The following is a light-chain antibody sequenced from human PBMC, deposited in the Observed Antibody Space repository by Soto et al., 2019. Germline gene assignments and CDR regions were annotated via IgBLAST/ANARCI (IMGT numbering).Light chain of an antibody. CDR2: KAS. V-gene: IGKV1-5*03. Sequence: DIQMTQSPSTLSASVTDRVTITCRASQSISTALAWYQQKAGKAPKLLIYKASTLESGVPSRFSGSGSGTEFTLTISSLQPDDFATYYCQQYKNYWTFGQGTKVDI. CDR1: QSISTA. CDR3: QQYKNYWT. J-gene: IGKJ1*01.